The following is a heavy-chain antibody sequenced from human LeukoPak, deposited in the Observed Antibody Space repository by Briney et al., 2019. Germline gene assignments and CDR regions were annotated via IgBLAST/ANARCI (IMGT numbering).Heavy chain of an antibody. D-gene: IGHD2-2*01. CDR2: ISATGGGT. CDR3: ARPIRVVPAVFRGFDP. V-gene: IGHV3-23*01. Sequence: GGSLRLSCAASGFTFSNYAMSWVCEAPGEGLECGSSISATGGGTFYADSVKGRFTISRDTSKNTLYLQMDGLRAEDTAAYYCARPIRVVPAVFRGFDPWGQGALVTVSS. CDR1: GFTFSNYA. J-gene: IGHJ5*02.